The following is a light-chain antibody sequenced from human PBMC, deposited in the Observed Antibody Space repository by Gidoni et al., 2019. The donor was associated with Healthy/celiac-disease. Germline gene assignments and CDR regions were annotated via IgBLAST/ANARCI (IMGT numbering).Light chain of an antibody. CDR2: KDS. Sequence: SHEPPPPPSGSVSPGQTARITCSGDALPKQYAYWYQQKPGQAPVLVIYKDSERPSGIPERFSGSSSGTTVTLTISGVQAEDEADYYCQSADSSGTYPVVFGGGTKLTVL. J-gene: IGLJ2*01. V-gene: IGLV3-25*03. CDR3: QSADSSGTYPVV. CDR1: ALPKQY.